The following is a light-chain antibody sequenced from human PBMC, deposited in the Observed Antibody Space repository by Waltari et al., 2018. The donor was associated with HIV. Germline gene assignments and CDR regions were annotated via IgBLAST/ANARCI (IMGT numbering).Light chain of an antibody. CDR2: GKN. V-gene: IGLV3-19*01. Sequence: SSEVTQDPAVSVALGQTVRIPCQGDSLRSYSASWYQQKPGQAPILVIYGKNNRPSGIPDRFSGASSGNTASVTITAAQAEDEADYYCNSLDNSGVLVVFGGGTKLTVL. CDR3: NSLDNSGVLVV. CDR1: SLRSYS. J-gene: IGLJ2*01.